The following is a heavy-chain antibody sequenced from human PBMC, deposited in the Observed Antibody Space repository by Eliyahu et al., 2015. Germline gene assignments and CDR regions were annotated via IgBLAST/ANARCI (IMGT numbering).Heavy chain of an antibody. CDR2: INHSGST. CDR1: GGSFSGYY. V-gene: IGHV4-34*01. Sequence: QVQLQQWGAGLLKPSETLSLTCAVYGGSFSGYYWSWIRQPPGKGLEWIGEINHSGSTNYNPSLKSRVTISVDTSKNQFSLKLSSVTAADTAVYYCARVYYDFWSGYPKNYYFDYWGQGTLVTVSS. J-gene: IGHJ4*02. CDR3: ARVYYDFWSGYPKNYYFDY. D-gene: IGHD3-3*01.